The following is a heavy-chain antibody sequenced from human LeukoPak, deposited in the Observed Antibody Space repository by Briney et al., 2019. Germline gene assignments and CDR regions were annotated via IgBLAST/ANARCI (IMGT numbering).Heavy chain of an antibody. V-gene: IGHV3-7*01. CDR2: IKQDGSEK. Sequence: GGSLRLSCAASGFTFSSYWMSWVRQAPGKGVEWVANIKQDGSEKYYVDSVKGRFTISRDNAKNSLYLQMNSLRAEDTAVYYCARVKRRYYDSSGTYYFDYWGQGTLVTVSS. CDR1: GFTFSSYW. CDR3: ARVKRRYYDSSGTYYFDY. J-gene: IGHJ4*02. D-gene: IGHD3-22*01.